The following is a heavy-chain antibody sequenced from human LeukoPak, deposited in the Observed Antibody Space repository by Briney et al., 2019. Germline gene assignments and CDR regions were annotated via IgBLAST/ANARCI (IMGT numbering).Heavy chain of an antibody. D-gene: IGHD5-24*01. CDR2: ICTSGST. Sequence: PSETLSLTCTVSGGSISTYCWSWIRQPAGKGLEWIGHICTSGSTNYNPSLKSRVTISVDTSKNQFSLKLSSVTAADTAVYYCAREAGEFGYNYDDAFDIWGQGTMVTVSS. J-gene: IGHJ3*02. V-gene: IGHV4-4*07. CDR3: AREAGEFGYNYDDAFDI. CDR1: GGSISTYC.